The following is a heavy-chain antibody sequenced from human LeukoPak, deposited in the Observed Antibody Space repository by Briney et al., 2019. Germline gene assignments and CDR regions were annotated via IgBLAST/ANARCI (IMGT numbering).Heavy chain of an antibody. V-gene: IGHV3-23*01. J-gene: IGHJ3*02. CDR1: GFTFSSYA. D-gene: IGHD5-24*01. Sequence: GGSLRLSCAASGFTFSSYAMSWVRQAPGKGLEWVSAISGSGGSTYYADSVKGRFTISRDNSKNTLYLQMNSLRAEDTAVYYCARDDLDGYSLTHAFDIWGQGTMVTVSS. CDR2: ISGSGGST. CDR3: ARDDLDGYSLTHAFDI.